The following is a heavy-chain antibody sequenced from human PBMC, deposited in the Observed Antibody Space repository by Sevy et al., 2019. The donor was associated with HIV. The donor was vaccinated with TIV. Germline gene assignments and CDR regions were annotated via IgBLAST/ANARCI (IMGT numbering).Heavy chain of an antibody. CDR3: ARGGGSSWYGPSLDAFDI. V-gene: IGHV1-8*01. CDR2: MNPNSGNT. CDR1: GYTFTSYD. Sequence: ASVKVSCKASGYTFTSYDINWVRQATGQGLEWMGWMNPNSGNTGYAQKFQGRVTMTRNTSISTAYMGLSSLRSEDTAVYYCARGGGSSWYGPSLDAFDIWGQGTMVTVSS. J-gene: IGHJ3*02. D-gene: IGHD6-13*01.